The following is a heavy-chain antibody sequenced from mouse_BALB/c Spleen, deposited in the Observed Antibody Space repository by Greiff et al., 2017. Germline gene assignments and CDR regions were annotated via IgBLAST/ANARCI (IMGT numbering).Heavy chain of an antibody. D-gene: IGHD1-1*01. CDR1: GYAFSSSW. V-gene: IGHV1-82*01. Sequence: VHLVESGPELVKPGASVKISCKASGYAFSSSWMNWVKQRPGQGLEWIGRIYPGDGDTNYNGKFKGKATLTADKSSSTAYMQLSSLTSVDSAVYFCARSYYYGSSVNYWGQGTTLTVSS. J-gene: IGHJ2*01. CDR2: IYPGDGDT. CDR3: ARSYYYGSSVNY.